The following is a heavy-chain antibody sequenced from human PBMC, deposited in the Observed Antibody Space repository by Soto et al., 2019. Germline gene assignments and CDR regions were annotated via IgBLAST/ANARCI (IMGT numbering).Heavy chain of an antibody. J-gene: IGHJ4*02. CDR2: IFPGDSYT. CDR3: ATLAGSGSYRDLHFDS. D-gene: IGHD1-26*01. Sequence: GESLKISCKGSGYIFATHWIGWVRQMPGKGLEWMAIIFPGDSYTTYSPSFEGQVTVSADQSISTVYLQWRSLKASDTAMYYCATLAGSGSYRDLHFDSHGLGSPVTVSS. CDR1: GYIFATHW. V-gene: IGHV5-51*01.